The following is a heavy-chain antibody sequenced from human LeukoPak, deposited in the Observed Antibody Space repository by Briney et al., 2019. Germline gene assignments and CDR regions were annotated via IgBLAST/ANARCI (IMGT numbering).Heavy chain of an antibody. CDR2: IYNSGST. Sequence: PSETLSLTCTVSGGPISSYYWSWIRQPPGKGPEWIGYIYNSGSTNYNPSLKSRVTISVDTSKNQFSLKLSSVTAADTTVYYCARGNSYGSYYFDYWGQGTLVTVSS. D-gene: IGHD5-18*01. J-gene: IGHJ4*02. CDR1: GGPISSYY. V-gene: IGHV4-59*01. CDR3: ARGNSYGSYYFDY.